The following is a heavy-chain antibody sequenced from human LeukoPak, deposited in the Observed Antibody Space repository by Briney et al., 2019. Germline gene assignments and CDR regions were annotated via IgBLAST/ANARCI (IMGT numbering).Heavy chain of an antibody. V-gene: IGHV4-4*07. CDR1: GGSISSYY. D-gene: IGHD3-3*01. CDR3: ARSSNDFWIGYYDLNWFDP. J-gene: IGHJ5*02. CDR2: IYTSGST. Sequence: SATLSLTCTVSGGSISSYYWSWIRQPAGKGLEWIGRIYTSGSTNYNPSLKSRVTMSVDTSKNQFSLKLGSVTAADTAVYYCARSSNDFWIGYYDLNWFDPWGQGTLVIVSS.